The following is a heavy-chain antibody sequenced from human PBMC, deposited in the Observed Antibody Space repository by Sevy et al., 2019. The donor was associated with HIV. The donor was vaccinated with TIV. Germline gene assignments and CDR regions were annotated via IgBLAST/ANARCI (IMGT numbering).Heavy chain of an antibody. D-gene: IGHD1-26*01. CDR3: ANYVGASSGNSHFDS. CDR2: ISGSGGST. V-gene: IGHV3-23*01. Sequence: GGSLRLSCAASGSTFSSYAMSWVRQAPGKGLEWVSAISGSGGSTFYADSVRGRFTISRDNSKNTLFLQMNSLRAEDTAVYYCANYVGASSGNSHFDSWGQGTLVTVSS. CDR1: GSTFSSYA. J-gene: IGHJ4*02.